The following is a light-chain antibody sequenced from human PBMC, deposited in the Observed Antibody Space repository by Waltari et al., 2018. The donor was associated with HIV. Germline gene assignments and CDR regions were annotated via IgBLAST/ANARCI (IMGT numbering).Light chain of an antibody. Sequence: QSVLTQPPSVSGTPGQRVTISCTGSSSNLGAGYDVHWYQHLPGTAPKLLIFGNINRPSGVPDRFSGSKSDTSASLAITGLQAEDESDYYCQSYDSSLSGRYVFGTGTKVTVL. V-gene: IGLV1-40*01. CDR1: SSNLGAGYD. CDR3: QSYDSSLSGRYV. J-gene: IGLJ1*01. CDR2: GNI.